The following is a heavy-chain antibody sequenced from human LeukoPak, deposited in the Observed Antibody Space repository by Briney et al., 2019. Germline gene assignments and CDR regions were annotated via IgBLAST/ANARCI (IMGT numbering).Heavy chain of an antibody. J-gene: IGHJ4*02. D-gene: IGHD3-9*01. CDR3: ASSEGDMTAFDY. CDR1: GYTFTSHD. CDR2: MNPNSGNT. V-gene: IGHV1-8*01. Sequence: ASVKVSCKASGYTFTSHDINWVRQATGQGLEWMGWMNPNSGNTGYAQKFQGRVTMTRNTSISTAYMELSSLRSEDTAVYYCASSEGDMTAFDYWGQGTLATVSS.